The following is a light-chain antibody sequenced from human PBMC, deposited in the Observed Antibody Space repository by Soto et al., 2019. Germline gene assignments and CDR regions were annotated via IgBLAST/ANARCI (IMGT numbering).Light chain of an antibody. CDR1: QSVSSSY. J-gene: IGKJ1*01. V-gene: IGKV3-20*01. CDR3: QQYGSSSWT. CDR2: GTS. Sequence: EIVLTQSPGTLSLSPGEIATLSCRASQSVSSSYLAWYQQKPGQAPRLLIYGTSSRATAIPDRFSGSGSGTDFTITISRLEPEDFAVYYCQQYGSSSWTFGQGTKVEIK.